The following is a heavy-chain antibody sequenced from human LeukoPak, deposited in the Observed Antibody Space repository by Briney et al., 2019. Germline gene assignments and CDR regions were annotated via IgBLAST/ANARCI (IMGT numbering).Heavy chain of an antibody. CDR2: IYYSGST. D-gene: IGHD2-2*01. CDR3: ARAGWGYCSSTSCPSPNWFDP. J-gene: IGHJ5*02. V-gene: IGHV4-59*01. Sequence: SETLSLTCTVSGGSISSYHWSWIRQPPGKGLEWIGYIYYSGSTNYNPSLKSRVTISVDTSKNQFSLKLSSVTAADTAVYYCARAGWGYCSSTSCPSPNWFDPWGQGTLVTVSS. CDR1: GGSISSYH.